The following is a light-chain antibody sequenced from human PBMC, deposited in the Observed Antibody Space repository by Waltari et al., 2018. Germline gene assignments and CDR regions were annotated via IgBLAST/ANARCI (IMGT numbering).Light chain of an antibody. CDR1: NIESKG. CDR3: HVWDSNTGV. J-gene: IGLJ3*02. Sequence: SYVLTQPPSLSVAPGQTAKISCGGNNIESKGVHWYKQKPGQAPLLVMYDDTERPSVYPERFSGSNSGNTASLTISRFDAGDEADYYCHVWDSNTGVFGGGTKLTVL. CDR2: DDT. V-gene: IGLV3-21*02.